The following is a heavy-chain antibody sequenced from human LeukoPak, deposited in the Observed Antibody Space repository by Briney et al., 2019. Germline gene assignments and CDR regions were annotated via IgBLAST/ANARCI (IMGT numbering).Heavy chain of an antibody. CDR3: ASNYYGSGSLDY. J-gene: IGHJ4*02. V-gene: IGHV4-59*08. D-gene: IGHD3-10*01. Sequence: SETLSLTCTASGGSISGYYWSWIRQPPGKGLEWIGYVYYSGSTNYNPSPKSRVTVSVDTSRNQFSLRLSSVTAADTAVYYCASNYYGSGSLDYWGQGNLVTVSS. CDR1: GGSISGYY. CDR2: VYYSGST.